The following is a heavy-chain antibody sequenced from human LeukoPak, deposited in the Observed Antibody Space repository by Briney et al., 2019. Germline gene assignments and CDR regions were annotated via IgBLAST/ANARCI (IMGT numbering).Heavy chain of an antibody. Sequence: PGGSLRLSSAAYGFSFSSYALHCVRQAPGKGLGRVSVLLYDGRNKCYADSVKGRFTSSRDNSKNTLYLQMNSLRAEDTAVYYCATNIAVAAIGYAFDIWGQGTMVTVSS. V-gene: IGHV3-30-3*02. J-gene: IGHJ3*02. D-gene: IGHD6-19*01. CDR3: ATNIAVAAIGYAFDI. CDR1: GFSFSSYA. CDR2: LLYDGRNK.